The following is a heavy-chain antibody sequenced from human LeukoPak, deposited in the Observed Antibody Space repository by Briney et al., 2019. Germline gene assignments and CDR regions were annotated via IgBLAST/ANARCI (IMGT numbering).Heavy chain of an antibody. D-gene: IGHD5-18*01. J-gene: IGHJ5*02. CDR3: VRDRNTYGSVNWFDP. CDR2: INSDGSST. Sequence: GGSLRHSCAASGFTFSSYWMHWVRQVPGKGLVWVSQINSDGSSTSYADSVKGRFTISRDNAKNTLYLQMNSLRAEDTAVYYCVRDRNTYGSVNWFDPWGQGTLVTVSS. CDR1: GFTFSSYW. V-gene: IGHV3-74*01.